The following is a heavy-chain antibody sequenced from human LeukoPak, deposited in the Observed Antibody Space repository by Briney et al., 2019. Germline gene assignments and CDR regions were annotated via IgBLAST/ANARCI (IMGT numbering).Heavy chain of an antibody. D-gene: IGHD2-15*01. CDR3: ARDLYCSSGSCSFDY. J-gene: IGHJ4*02. CDR1: GDSVSSNSVA. V-gene: IGHV6-1*01. CDR2: TFYRSKWYN. Sequence: SQTLSLTCAISGDSVSSNSVAWNWIRQSPSRGLEWLGRTFYRSKWYNDYAASVNSRITINPDTSKNHFSLQLKSVTPEDTAVYYCARDLYCSSGSCSFDYWGQGTQVTVSS.